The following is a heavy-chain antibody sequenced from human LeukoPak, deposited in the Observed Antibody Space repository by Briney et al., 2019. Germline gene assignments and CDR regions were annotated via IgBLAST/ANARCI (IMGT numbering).Heavy chain of an antibody. CDR3: ARGLGGATPYFQH. Sequence: GASVKVSCKASGYTFTGYYMHRVRQAPGQGLEWMGWINPNSGGTNYAQKFQDRVTMTRDTSISTAYMELSRLRSDDTAVYYCARGLGGATPYFQHWGQGTLVTVSS. J-gene: IGHJ1*01. D-gene: IGHD1-26*01. CDR1: GYTFTGYY. CDR2: INPNSGGT. V-gene: IGHV1-2*02.